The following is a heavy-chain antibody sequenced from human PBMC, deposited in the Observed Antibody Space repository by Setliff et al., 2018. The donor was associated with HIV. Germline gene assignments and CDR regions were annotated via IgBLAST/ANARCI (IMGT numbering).Heavy chain of an antibody. CDR3: ALESSGGRGWFDP. Sequence: ASVKVSCKASGHTFTDYFIHWVRQAPGQGLEYMGWSNPKNGDSKCVQMFQGRVTMTRETSISTAYMELSRLISDDTAVYYCALESSGGRGWFDPWGQGTLVTVSS. CDR1: GHTFTDYF. V-gene: IGHV1-2*02. CDR2: SNPKNGDS. J-gene: IGHJ5*02. D-gene: IGHD2-15*01.